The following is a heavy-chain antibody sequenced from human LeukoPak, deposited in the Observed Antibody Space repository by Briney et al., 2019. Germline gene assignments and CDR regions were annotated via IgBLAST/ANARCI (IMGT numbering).Heavy chain of an antibody. CDR1: GGSISSSSYY. Sequence: PSETLSLTCTVSGGSISSSSYYWGWIRQPPGQGLEWIGSIYYSGSTYYNPSLKSRVTISVDTSKNQFSLKLSSVTAADTAVYYCARRDYYYYYMDVWGKGTTVTVSS. J-gene: IGHJ6*03. V-gene: IGHV4-39*01. CDR3: ARRDYYYYYMDV. CDR2: IYYSGST.